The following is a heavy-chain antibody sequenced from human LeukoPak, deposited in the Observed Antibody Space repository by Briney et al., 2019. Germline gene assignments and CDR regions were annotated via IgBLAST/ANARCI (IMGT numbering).Heavy chain of an antibody. CDR2: ISGSGGST. Sequence: PGGSLRLSCAPSGFTFSSYAMSWVRQAPGKGLEWVSAISGSGGSTYYADSVKGRFTISRDNARNSLYLQMNSLRAEDTAVYYCARDRSSAYWGQGTLVTVSS. CDR3: ARDRSSAY. D-gene: IGHD2-15*01. V-gene: IGHV3-23*01. J-gene: IGHJ4*02. CDR1: GFTFSSYA.